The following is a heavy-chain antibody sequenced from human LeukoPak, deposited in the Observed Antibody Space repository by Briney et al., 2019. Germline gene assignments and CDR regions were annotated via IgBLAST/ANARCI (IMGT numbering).Heavy chain of an antibody. CDR1: GYTFTSYA. D-gene: IGHD3-3*01. V-gene: IGHV7-4-1*02. J-gene: IGHJ4*02. Sequence: ASVKVSCKASGYTFTSYALNWVRQAPGQGLEWMGWINTNTGNPTYAQGFTGRFVFSLDTSVSTAYLQISSLKAEDTAVYYCARFRRAPGCYDFWSGSLDWGQGTLVTVSS. CDR3: ARFRRAPGCYDFWSGSLD. CDR2: INTNTGNP.